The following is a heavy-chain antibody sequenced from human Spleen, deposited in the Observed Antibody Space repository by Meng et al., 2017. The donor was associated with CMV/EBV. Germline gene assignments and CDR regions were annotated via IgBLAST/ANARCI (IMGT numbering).Heavy chain of an antibody. CDR2: IIPILGIA. CDR1: GGTFSSYT. CDR3: ARDSIAVAGTDY. V-gene: IGHV1-69*04. J-gene: IGHJ4*02. D-gene: IGHD6-19*01. Sequence: SCNASGGTFSSYTISWVRQAPGQGLEWMGRIIPILGIANYAQKFQGRVTITADKSTSTAYMELSSLRSEDTAVYYCARDSIAVAGTDYWGQGTLVTVSS.